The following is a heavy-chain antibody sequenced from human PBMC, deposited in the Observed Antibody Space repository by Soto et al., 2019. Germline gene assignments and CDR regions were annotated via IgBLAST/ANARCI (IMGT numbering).Heavy chain of an antibody. J-gene: IGHJ4*02. CDR3: AKDGGGTYWRDDY. V-gene: IGHV3-23*01. CDR1: GFTFSNYA. Sequence: EVQLWESGGGLVQPGGSLRISCAASGFTFSNYAMSWVRQAPGKGLEWVSSISSSGGSTYFADSVKGRFTISRDNSKNTLYLQMSSLRAEDTAVYYCAKDGGGTYWRDDYWGQGTQVTVSS. D-gene: IGHD2-8*02. CDR2: ISSSGGST.